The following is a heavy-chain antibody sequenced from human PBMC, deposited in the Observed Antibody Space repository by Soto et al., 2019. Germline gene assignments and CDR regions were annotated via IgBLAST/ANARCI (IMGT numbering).Heavy chain of an antibody. D-gene: IGHD2-8*01. CDR2: INGHNGET. CDR1: GYPFTSYH. J-gene: IGHJ5*02. V-gene: IGHV1-18*01. Sequence: VHLVQSGAEVKKPGASVKVSCKAFGYPFTSYHITWVRQAPGQGLEWMGWINGHNGETNYAQKFQGRVSMTTHTSTSTAYMELRSLRSDDPAVYYCARYCTNGVCYHNWFDPWGQGTLVTVSS. CDR3: ARYCTNGVCYHNWFDP.